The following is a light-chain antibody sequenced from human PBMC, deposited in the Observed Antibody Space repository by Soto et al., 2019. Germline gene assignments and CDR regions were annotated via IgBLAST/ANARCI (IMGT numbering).Light chain of an antibody. V-gene: IGKV3-20*01. CDR2: GAS. CDR3: QQYGSSPRT. J-gene: IGKJ1*01. Sequence: IVMTQSPATLSLSPGEKATLSCRASQSISNNFAWFQQKPGQVPRLLIYGASTRAAGIPDRFSGSGSGTDFTLTISRVEPEDFAVYYCQQYGSSPRTFGQGTKVDIK. CDR1: QSISNN.